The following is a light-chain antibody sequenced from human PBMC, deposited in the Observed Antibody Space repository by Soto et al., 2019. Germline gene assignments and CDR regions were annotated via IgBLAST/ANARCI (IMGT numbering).Light chain of an antibody. V-gene: IGKV3-20*01. CDR3: QQYGSSPETWT. CDR1: QSVSSY. Sequence: EIVLTQSPATLSLSPGERATLSCRASQSVSSYLAWYQQKPGQAPRLLIYGASSRATDIPDRFSGSESGTDFTLTISRLEPEDFPVYYCQQYGSSPETWTFGPGTKVDIK. J-gene: IGKJ1*01. CDR2: GAS.